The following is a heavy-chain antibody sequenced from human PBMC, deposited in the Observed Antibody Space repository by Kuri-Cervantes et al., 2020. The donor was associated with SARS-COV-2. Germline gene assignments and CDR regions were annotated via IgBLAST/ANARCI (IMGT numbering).Heavy chain of an antibody. V-gene: IGHV3-48*02. CDR3: ASWRNFDYGDYANYYYYGMDV. J-gene: IGHJ6*02. D-gene: IGHD4-17*01. Sequence: GGSLRLSCAASGFTFSSYSMNWVRQAPGKGLEWVSYISSSSSTIYYADSVKGRFTTSRDNAKNSLYLQMNSLRDEDTAVYYCASWRNFDYGDYANYYYYGMDVWGQGTTVTVSS. CDR1: GFTFSSYS. CDR2: ISSSSSTI.